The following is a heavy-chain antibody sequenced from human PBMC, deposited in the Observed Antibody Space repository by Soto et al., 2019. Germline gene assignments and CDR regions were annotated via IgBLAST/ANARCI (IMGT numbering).Heavy chain of an antibody. CDR1: GYTVTSYA. J-gene: IGHJ6*02. Sequence: GALVKVSCKASGYTVTSYAMHWVRQAPGQRLEWMGWINAGNGNTKYSQKFQGRVTITRDTSASTAYMELSSLRSEDTAVYYCASSLSGYPTEYYYYYGMEVWGQGTTVTVSS. V-gene: IGHV1-3*01. CDR2: INAGNGNT. CDR3: ASSLSGYPTEYYYYYGMEV. D-gene: IGHD3-9*01.